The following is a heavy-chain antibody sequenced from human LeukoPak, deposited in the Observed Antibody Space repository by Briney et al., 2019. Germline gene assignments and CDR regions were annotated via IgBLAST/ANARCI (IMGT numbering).Heavy chain of an antibody. CDR1: GFTFSRYA. D-gene: IGHD3-22*01. Sequence: GGTLRLSCAASGFTFSRYAMSWVRQAPGKGLEWVSGISWNSGSIGYADSVKGRFTISRDNSKNTLYLQMNSLRAEDTAVYYCAKGRRYYYDSSGYYYFDYWGQGTLVTVSS. CDR3: AKGRRYYYDSSGYYYFDY. CDR2: ISWNSGSI. V-gene: IGHV3-23*01. J-gene: IGHJ4*02.